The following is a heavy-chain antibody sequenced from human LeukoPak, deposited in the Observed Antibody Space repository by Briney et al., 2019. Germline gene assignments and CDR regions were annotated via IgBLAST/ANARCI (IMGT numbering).Heavy chain of an antibody. CDR2: ISNSGGRT. V-gene: IGHV3-23*01. CDR1: GFTFSSFA. J-gene: IGHJ1*01. D-gene: IGHD3-16*01. Sequence: GGSLRLSCAASGFTFSSFAMTWVRQAPGKGLEWVTAISNSGGRTYYADSVKGRFTISRDNSMKMVYLQMNSLRAEDTAVYYCTSPTQYYDRPIYHWGQGTLVTVSS. CDR3: TSPTQYYDRPIYH.